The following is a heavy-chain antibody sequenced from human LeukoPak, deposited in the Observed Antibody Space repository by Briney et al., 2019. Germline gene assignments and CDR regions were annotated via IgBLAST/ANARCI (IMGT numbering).Heavy chain of an antibody. V-gene: IGHV1-46*01. CDR1: GYSFTSNY. J-gene: IGHJ4*02. CDR2: IYPRDGST. CDR3: ARDQEAFDY. Sequence: ASVKVACKASGYSFTSNYIHWVRQAPGQGLEWMGMIYPRDGSTSYAQKFQGRVTVTRDTSTSTVHMELSGLRSEATAAYYCARDQEAFDYWGQGTLVTVSS.